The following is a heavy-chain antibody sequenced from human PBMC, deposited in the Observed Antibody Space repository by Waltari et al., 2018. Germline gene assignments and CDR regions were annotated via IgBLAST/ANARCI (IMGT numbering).Heavy chain of an antibody. Sequence: QVQLQESGPGLVKPSGTLSLTCAVSGGSISSSNWWSWVRQPPGKGLEGIGEIYHSGSTNYNPSLKSRVTISVDKSKNQCSLKLSSVTAADTAVYYCARVGTMVRGVITFFDYWGQGTLVTVSS. D-gene: IGHD3-10*01. CDR2: IYHSGST. CDR1: GGSISSSNW. V-gene: IGHV4-4*02. J-gene: IGHJ4*02. CDR3: ARVGTMVRGVITFFDY.